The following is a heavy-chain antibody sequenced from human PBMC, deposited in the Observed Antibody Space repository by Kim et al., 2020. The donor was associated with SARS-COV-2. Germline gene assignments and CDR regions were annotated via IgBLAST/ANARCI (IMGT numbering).Heavy chain of an antibody. V-gene: IGHV3-64D*06. Sequence: GGSLRLSCSASGFMFSGYAMHWVRHAPGKGLEYVSAINNNGAYTYYADSVKGRFTISRDNSKNTLYLQMSSLRADDTAVYYCVKDRGARPLDHDCWGQGTLVTVSS. CDR3: VKDRGARPLDHDC. J-gene: IGHJ4*02. D-gene: IGHD3-3*01. CDR1: GFMFSGYA. CDR2: INNNGAYT.